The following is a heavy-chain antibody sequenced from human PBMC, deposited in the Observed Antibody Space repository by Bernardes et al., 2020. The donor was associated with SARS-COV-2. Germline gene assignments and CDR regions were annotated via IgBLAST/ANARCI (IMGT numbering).Heavy chain of an antibody. J-gene: IGHJ6*03. V-gene: IGHV4-59*08. D-gene: IGHD3-10*01. CDR2: IYYSGST. CDR3: ARWYCITNTCYHLDV. Sequence: SETLSLTCTVSGGSISGHYWSWIRQPPGNGLELIWYIYYSGSTNYNPSLKSRVTMSVDTSKNQLSLKLISVTAADTAVYYCARWYCITNTCYHLDVWGKGTTVTVSS. CDR1: GGSISGHY.